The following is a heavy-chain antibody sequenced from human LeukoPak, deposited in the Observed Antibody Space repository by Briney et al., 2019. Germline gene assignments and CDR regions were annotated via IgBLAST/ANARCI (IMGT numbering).Heavy chain of an antibody. J-gene: IGHJ3*02. CDR2: INHSGST. V-gene: IGHV4-34*01. Sequence: GSLRLSCAASGFTFSSYWMHWVRQPPGKGLEWIGEINHSGSTNYNPSLKSRVTISVDTSKNQFSLKLSSVTAADTAVYYCARAGTRITIFGVVITHDAFDIWGQGTMVTVSS. CDR3: ARAGTRITIFGVVITHDAFDI. D-gene: IGHD3-3*01. CDR1: GFTFSSYW.